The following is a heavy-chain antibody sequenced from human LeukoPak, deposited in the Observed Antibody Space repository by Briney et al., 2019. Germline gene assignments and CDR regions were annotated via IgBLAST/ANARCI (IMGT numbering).Heavy chain of an antibody. CDR2: IWYDGSNK. D-gene: IGHD5/OR15-5a*01. CDR3: ARGLRGRLRLYYYYGMDV. V-gene: IGHV3-33*01. CDR1: GFTFSSYG. Sequence: GSLRLSCAASGFTFSSYGMHWVRQAPGKGLEWVAVIWYDGSNKYYADSVKGRFTISRDNSKNTLYLQMNSLRAEDTAVYYCARGLRGRLRLYYYYGMDVWGQGTTVTVSS. J-gene: IGHJ6*02.